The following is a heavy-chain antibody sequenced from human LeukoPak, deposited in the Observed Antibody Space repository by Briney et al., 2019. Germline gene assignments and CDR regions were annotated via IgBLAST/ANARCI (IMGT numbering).Heavy chain of an antibody. D-gene: IGHD3-3*01. J-gene: IGHJ4*02. CDR1: GGTFSSYA. Sequence: APVKVSCKASGGTFSSYAISWVRQAPGQGLELMGRIIPIFGTANYAQKFQGRVTITTDESTSTAYMELSSLRSEDTAVYYCAREPTHPSAWSIFWGQGTLVTVSS. V-gene: IGHV1-69*05. CDR3: AREPTHPSAWSIF. CDR2: IIPIFGTA.